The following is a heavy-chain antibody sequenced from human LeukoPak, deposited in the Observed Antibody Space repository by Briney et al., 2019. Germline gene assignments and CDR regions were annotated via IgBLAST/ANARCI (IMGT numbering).Heavy chain of an antibody. Sequence: GGSLRLSCAASGFTVSSNYMSWVRQAPGKGLEWVSVIYSGGSTYYADSVKGRFTISRDNSKNTLYLQMNSLRAEDTAVYYCARLVAPASYYYMDVWGKGTTVTVSS. D-gene: IGHD2-15*01. CDR2: IYSGGST. CDR3: ARLVAPASYYYMDV. J-gene: IGHJ6*03. CDR1: GFTVSSNY. V-gene: IGHV3-53*01.